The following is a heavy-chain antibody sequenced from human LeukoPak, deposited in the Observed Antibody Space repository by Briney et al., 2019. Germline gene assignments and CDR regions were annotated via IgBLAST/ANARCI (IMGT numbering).Heavy chain of an antibody. V-gene: IGHV1-69*04. Sequence: SSVKVSCKASGGTFSSYAISWVRQAPGQGLEWMGRIIPILGIANYAQKFQGRVTITADKSTSTAYMELSSLRSEDTAVYYCAREGYCSSTSCYAIGAPYDYWGQGTQVTVSS. CDR1: GGTFSSYA. D-gene: IGHD2-2*01. CDR3: AREGYCSSTSCYAIGAPYDY. CDR2: IIPILGIA. J-gene: IGHJ4*02.